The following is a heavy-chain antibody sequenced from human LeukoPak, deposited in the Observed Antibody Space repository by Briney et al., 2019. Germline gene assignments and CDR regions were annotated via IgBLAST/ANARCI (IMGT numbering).Heavy chain of an antibody. Sequence: PGGSLRLSCAASGFTFSSYSMNWVRQAPGKGLEWVSSISSSSSYIYYADSVKGRFTISRDNAKNSLYLQMNSLRAEDTAVYYCARDLAWKEVEGAFDIWGQGTMVTVSS. J-gene: IGHJ3*02. D-gene: IGHD1-1*01. CDR1: GFTFSSYS. V-gene: IGHV3-21*01. CDR3: ARDLAWKEVEGAFDI. CDR2: ISSSSSYI.